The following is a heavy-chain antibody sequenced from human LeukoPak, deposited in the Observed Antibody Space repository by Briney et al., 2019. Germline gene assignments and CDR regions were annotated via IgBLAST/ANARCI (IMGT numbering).Heavy chain of an antibody. V-gene: IGHV3-7*01. Sequence: GGSLRLSCAASGFPFSSYWMSWVRQAPGKGLEWVANIKQDGSDKYYVNSVKGRFSISRDNAKNSLYLQLNSLRADDTAVYYCARLTGTTGFDYWGQGTLVTVTS. D-gene: IGHD1-1*01. CDR2: IKQDGSDK. J-gene: IGHJ4*02. CDR3: ARLTGTTGFDY. CDR1: GFPFSSYW.